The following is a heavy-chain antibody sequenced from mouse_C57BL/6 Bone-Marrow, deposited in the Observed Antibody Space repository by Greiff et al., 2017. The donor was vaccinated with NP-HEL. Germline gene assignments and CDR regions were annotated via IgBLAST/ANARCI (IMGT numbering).Heavy chain of an antibody. CDR1: GFTFSDYY. V-gene: IGHV5-12*01. J-gene: IGHJ2*01. CDR3: ARHVDSSGSLYYFDY. Sequence: EVQLVESGGGLVQPGGSLKLSCAASGFTFSDYYMYWVRQTPEKRLEWVAYISNGGGSTYYPDTVKGRFTISRDNAKNTLYLQMSRLKSEDTAMYYCARHVDSSGSLYYFDYWGQGTTLTVSS. D-gene: IGHD3-2*02. CDR2: ISNGGGST.